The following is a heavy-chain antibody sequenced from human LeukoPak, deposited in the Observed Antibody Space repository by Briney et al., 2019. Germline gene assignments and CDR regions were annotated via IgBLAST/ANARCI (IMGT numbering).Heavy chain of an antibody. V-gene: IGHV1-69*13. CDR3: ASIRFWSGPRYYYYYYGMDV. J-gene: IGHJ6*02. CDR2: IIPIFGTA. D-gene: IGHD3-3*01. CDR1: GYTFISYY. Sequence: ASVKVSCKASGYTFISYYMHWVRQAPGQGLEWMGGIIPIFGTANYAQKFQGRVTITADESTSTAYMELSSLRSEDTAVYYCASIRFWSGPRYYYYYYGMDVWGQGTTVTVSS.